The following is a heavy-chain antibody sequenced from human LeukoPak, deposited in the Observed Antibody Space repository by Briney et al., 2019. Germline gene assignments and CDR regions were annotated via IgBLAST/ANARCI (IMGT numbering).Heavy chain of an antibody. Sequence: GGSLRLSCAASGFTFSSYEMNWVRQAPGKGLEWLSYISSSGTIIHYVDSVKGRFTISRGNVKNSLSLQMNSLRAEDTDVYYCAREEKHEYCGGDCFDYWGQGTLVTVSS. CDR1: GFTFSSYE. CDR3: AREEKHEYCGGDCFDY. V-gene: IGHV3-48*03. D-gene: IGHD2-21*01. CDR2: ISSSGTII. J-gene: IGHJ4*02.